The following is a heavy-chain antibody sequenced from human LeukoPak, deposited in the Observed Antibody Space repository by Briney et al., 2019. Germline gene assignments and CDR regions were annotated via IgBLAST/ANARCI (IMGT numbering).Heavy chain of an antibody. CDR2: IKQDGSDK. CDR1: GFTFSSYW. Sequence: GGSLRLSCAASGFTFSSYWMTWVRQAPGKGLEWVANIKQDGSDKYYVDSVKGRFTISRDNAKNSLYLQMNSLRAEDTAVYYCARDNWGSYAFDIWGQGTMVTVSS. CDR3: ARDNWGSYAFDI. V-gene: IGHV3-7*01. J-gene: IGHJ3*02. D-gene: IGHD7-27*01.